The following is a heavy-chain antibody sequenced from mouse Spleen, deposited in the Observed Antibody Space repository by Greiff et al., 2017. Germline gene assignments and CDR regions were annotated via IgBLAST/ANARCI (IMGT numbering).Heavy chain of an antibody. Sequence: EVQLVESGGGLVKPGGSLKLSCAASGFTFSSYAMSWVRQTPEKRLEWVATISSGGSYTYYPDSVKGRFTISRDNAKNTLYLQMSSLRSEDTAMYYCARHGAVRGAFDYWGQGTTLTVSS. J-gene: IGHJ2*01. CDR3: ARHGAVRGAFDY. D-gene: IGHD1-1*01. CDR2: ISSGGSYT. CDR1: GFTFSSYA. V-gene: IGHV5-9-3*01.